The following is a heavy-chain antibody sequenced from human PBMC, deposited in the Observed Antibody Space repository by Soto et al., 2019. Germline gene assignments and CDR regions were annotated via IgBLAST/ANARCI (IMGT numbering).Heavy chain of an antibody. D-gene: IGHD5-12*01. V-gene: IGHV3-23*01. CDR2: ISGSGGST. Sequence: GGSLRLSCAASGFTFSSYAMSWVRQAPGKGLEWVSAISGSGGSTYYADSVKGRFTISRDNSKNTLYLQMNSLRAEDTAVYYCAKWRDGYQGVYYFDYWGQGTLVTVSS. CDR3: AKWRDGYQGVYYFDY. J-gene: IGHJ4*02. CDR1: GFTFSSYA.